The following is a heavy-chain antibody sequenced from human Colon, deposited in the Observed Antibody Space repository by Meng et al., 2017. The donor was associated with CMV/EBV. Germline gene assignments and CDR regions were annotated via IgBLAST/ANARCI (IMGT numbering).Heavy chain of an antibody. CDR1: GSTFDRYP. CDR2: VGDSGGST. J-gene: IGHJ6*02. V-gene: IGHV3-23*01. CDR3: AKELSTANSQPYYFGFDV. Sequence: GESLKISCVGSGSTFDRYPISWVRQVPGKGLEWVSSVGDSGGSTWYAESVRGRFTNSKDTSGNTVYLQMNSLRAEDTAIYYCAKELSTANSQPYYFGFDVWGQGTTVTVSS. D-gene: IGHD5/OR15-5a*01.